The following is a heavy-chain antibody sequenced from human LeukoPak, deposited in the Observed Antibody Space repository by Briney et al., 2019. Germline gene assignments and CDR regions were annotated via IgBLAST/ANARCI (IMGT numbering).Heavy chain of an antibody. V-gene: IGHV3-20*04. CDR3: ASLYPHDAFDI. CDR1: GFTFSSYS. D-gene: IGHD2-8*01. Sequence: TGGSLRLSCAASGFTFSSYSMNWVRQAPGKGLEWVSGINWNGGSTGYADSVKGRFTISRDNAKNSLYLQMNSLRAEDTALYYCASLYPHDAFDIWGQGTMVTVSS. J-gene: IGHJ3*02. CDR2: INWNGGST.